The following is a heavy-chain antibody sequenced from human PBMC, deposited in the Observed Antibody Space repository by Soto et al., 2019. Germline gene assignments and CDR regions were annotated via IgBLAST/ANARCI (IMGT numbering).Heavy chain of an antibody. D-gene: IGHD2-21*02. Sequence: QVQLQESGPGLVKPSQTLSLTCTVSGGSISSGGYYWTWIRQHPGKGLEWIGYIYYSGSTYYNPSLKSRVTISVDTSKTQFSLKLSSGTAADTAVYYCARVCGGDCHYGMDVWGQGTTVTVSS. V-gene: IGHV4-31*03. J-gene: IGHJ6*02. CDR2: IYYSGST. CDR1: GGSISSGGYY. CDR3: ARVCGGDCHYGMDV.